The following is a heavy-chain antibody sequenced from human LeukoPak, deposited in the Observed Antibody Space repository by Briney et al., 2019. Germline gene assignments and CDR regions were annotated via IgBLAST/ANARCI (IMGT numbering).Heavy chain of an antibody. V-gene: IGHV4-59*01. Sequence: KPSETLSLTCTVSGGSISTYYWSWIRQPPGKGLEWIGYIYHSGSTNYNPSLKSRVTISVDTSKNQFYLKLSSVTAADTAVYYCARRGYYGSGSYHLYLTDHYLDYWGQGTLVTVSS. D-gene: IGHD3-10*01. CDR3: ARRGYYGSGSYHLYLTDHYLDY. CDR2: IYHSGST. CDR1: GGSISTYY. J-gene: IGHJ4*02.